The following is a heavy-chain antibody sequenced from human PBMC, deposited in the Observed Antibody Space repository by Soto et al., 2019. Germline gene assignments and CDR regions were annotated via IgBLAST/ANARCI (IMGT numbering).Heavy chain of an antibody. D-gene: IGHD2-2*01. V-gene: IGHV1-69*01. CDR3: ARGSRVPAAIFYYYYYYGMDV. CDR2: IIPIFGTA. CDR1: GGTFSSYA. J-gene: IGHJ6*02. Sequence: QVQLVQSGAEVKKPGSSVKVSCKASGGTFSSYAISWVRQAPGQGLEWMGGIIPIFGTANYAQKFQGRVTMTADESTSTAYMELSSLRSEDTAVYYCARGSRVPAAIFYYYYYYGMDVWGQGTTVTVSS.